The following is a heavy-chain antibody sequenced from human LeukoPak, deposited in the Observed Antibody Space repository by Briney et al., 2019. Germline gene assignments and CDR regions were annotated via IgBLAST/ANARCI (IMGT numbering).Heavy chain of an antibody. CDR1: GFTFSSFG. CDR3: VRGVGVSRFNYLDP. J-gene: IGHJ5*02. D-gene: IGHD1-7*01. Sequence: RRSLTLSCAASGFTFSSFGMHWVRQAPGKGLEWVAVIWYDASNKYYADSVKGRFTISRDNSKNTLYLHMNSLRDDDTAVYYCVRGVGVSRFNYLDPWGQGTLVIVSS. V-gene: IGHV3-33*01. CDR2: IWYDASNK.